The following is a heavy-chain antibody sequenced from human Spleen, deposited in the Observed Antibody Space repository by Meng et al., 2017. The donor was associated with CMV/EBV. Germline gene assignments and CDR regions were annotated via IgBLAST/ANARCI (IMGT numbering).Heavy chain of an antibody. CDR3: AKGGRYCSGGTCSSPFDN. D-gene: IGHD2-15*01. CDR1: GFTVSSNF. V-gene: IGHV3-53*01. J-gene: IGHJ4*02. CDR2: IYIGGTT. Sequence: GGSLRLSCAASGFTVSSNFMNWVRQAPGKGLEWVSVIYIGGTTYYADSVKGRFTISRDNSKNTLSLEMNILRAEDTAVYYCAKGGRYCSGGTCSSPFDNWGQGTLVTVSS.